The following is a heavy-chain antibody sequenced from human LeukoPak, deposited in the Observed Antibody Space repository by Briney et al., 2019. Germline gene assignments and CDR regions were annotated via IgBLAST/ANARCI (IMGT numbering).Heavy chain of an antibody. CDR1: GFTFSSYA. J-gene: IGHJ6*02. Sequence: PGGSLRLSCAASGFTFSSYAMSWVRQAPGKGLEWVSAISGSGGSTYYADSVKGRFTISRDNSKNTLYLQMNSLRAEDTAVYYCAKELRITMVREVSYGMDVWGQGTTVTVSS. V-gene: IGHV3-23*01. CDR2: ISGSGGST. D-gene: IGHD3-10*01. CDR3: AKELRITMVREVSYGMDV.